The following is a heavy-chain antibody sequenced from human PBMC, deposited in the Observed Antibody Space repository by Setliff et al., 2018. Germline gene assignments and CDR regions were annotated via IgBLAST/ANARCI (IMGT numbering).Heavy chain of an antibody. CDR1: GFSFSSYA. CDR2: VRFDGTYK. CDR3: AKVKKPLIRGSGFDY. V-gene: IGHV3-30*02. Sequence: GGSLRLSCAASGFSFSSYAMSWVRQAPGKGLDWVASVRFDGTYKVYGDSVKGRFTISRDNSENTLFLQMTSLRPEDTGVYYCAKVKKPLIRGSGFDYWGRGTLVTVSS. J-gene: IGHJ4*02. D-gene: IGHD3-10*01.